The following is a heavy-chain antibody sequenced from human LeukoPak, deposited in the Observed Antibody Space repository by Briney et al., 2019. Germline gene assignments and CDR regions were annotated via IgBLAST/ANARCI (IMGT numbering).Heavy chain of an antibody. CDR3: ARARRGGWARFDP. V-gene: IGHV4-61*05. CDR2: IYYSGST. D-gene: IGHD6-19*01. J-gene: IGHJ5*02. Sequence: PSETLSLTCTVSGGSISSSSYYWGWIRQPPGKGLEWIGYIYYSGSTNYNPSLKSRVTISVDTSKNQFSLKLSSVTAADTAVYYCARARRGGWARFDPWGQGTLVTVSS. CDR1: GGSISSSSYY.